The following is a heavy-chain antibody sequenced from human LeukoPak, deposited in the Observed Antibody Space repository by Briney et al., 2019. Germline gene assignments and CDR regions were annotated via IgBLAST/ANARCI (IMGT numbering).Heavy chain of an antibody. V-gene: IGHV3-33*01. CDR3: ARHDSSGYFHY. Sequence: GGSLRLSCAASGFTLSSYGMHWVRQAPGKGLEWVAVIWYDGSNKYYADSVKGRFTISRDNSKNTLYLQMNSLRAEDTAVYYCARHDSSGYFHYWGQGTLVTVSS. CDR1: GFTLSSYG. J-gene: IGHJ4*02. CDR2: IWYDGSNK. D-gene: IGHD3-22*01.